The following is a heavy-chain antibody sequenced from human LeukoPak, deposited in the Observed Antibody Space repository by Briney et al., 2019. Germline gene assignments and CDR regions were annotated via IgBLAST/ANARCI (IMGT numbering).Heavy chain of an antibody. D-gene: IGHD3-10*01. CDR3: ARHHYFYGWGSYYTAIDS. Sequence: SETLSLTCTLSCRSINSSNYYWRGIRQPPGKALEWIGSIYYRESTYYNASLKTRVTITVDTSKNQLSLKLSSVTAAEKAVYFCARHHYFYGWGSYYTAIDSWGQGTLVTVSS. CDR1: CRSINSSNYY. V-gene: IGHV4-39*01. CDR2: IYYREST. J-gene: IGHJ4*02.